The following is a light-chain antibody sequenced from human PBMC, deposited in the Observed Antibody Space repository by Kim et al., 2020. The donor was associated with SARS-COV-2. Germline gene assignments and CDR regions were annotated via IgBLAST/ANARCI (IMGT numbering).Light chain of an antibody. Sequence: SYELTQPPSVSVAPGKTARITCGGNNIGSKSVHWYQQKPGQAPVLVIYYDSDRPSGIPERFSGSNSGNTATLTISRVEAGDEADHSCQAWGSSSDHPVFG. CDR2: YDS. V-gene: IGLV3-21*04. CDR3: QAWGSSSDHPV. J-gene: IGLJ3*02. CDR1: NIGSKS.